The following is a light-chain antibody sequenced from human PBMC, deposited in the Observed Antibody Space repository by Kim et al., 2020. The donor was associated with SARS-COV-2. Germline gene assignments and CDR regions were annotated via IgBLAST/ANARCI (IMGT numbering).Light chain of an antibody. CDR1: SGDVGPFDL. J-gene: IGLJ3*02. CDR3: CSYAGSNDWV. Sequence: QSVLTQPASVSGSPGQSITISCTGTSGDVGPFDLVSWYQQFPGKAPRLIIYEVNKRPSGVSHRYSGSKSGTTASLTISGLQSEDESYYYCCSYAGSNDWVFGGGTQLTVL. CDR2: EVN. V-gene: IGLV2-23*02.